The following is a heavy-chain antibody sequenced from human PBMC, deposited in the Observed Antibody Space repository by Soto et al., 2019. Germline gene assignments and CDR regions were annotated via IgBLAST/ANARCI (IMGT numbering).Heavy chain of an antibody. CDR3: ARDYGAPTRYCSGGSCYFHRVTNY. V-gene: IGHV3-33*01. J-gene: IGHJ4*02. CDR2: IWYDGSNK. D-gene: IGHD2-15*01. Sequence: PGWSLRLSCAASGFTFSSYGMHWVRQAPGKWLEWVAVIWYDGSNKYYADSVKGRFTISRDNSKNTLYLQMNSLRAEDTAVYYCARDYGAPTRYCSGGSCYFHRVTNYWGQGTLVTVSS. CDR1: GFTFSSYG.